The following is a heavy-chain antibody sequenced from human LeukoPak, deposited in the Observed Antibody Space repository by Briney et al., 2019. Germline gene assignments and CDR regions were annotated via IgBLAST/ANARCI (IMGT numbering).Heavy chain of an antibody. CDR3: ARDARIAMGSFDY. Sequence: GRSLRLSCAASGFTFSSYAMHWVRQAPGKGLEWVAVISYDGSNKYYADSVKGRFTISRDNSKDTLYLQMNSLRAEDTAVYYCARDARIAMGSFDYWGQGTLVTVSS. CDR1: GFTFSSYA. CDR2: ISYDGSNK. V-gene: IGHV3-30*04. D-gene: IGHD5-18*01. J-gene: IGHJ4*02.